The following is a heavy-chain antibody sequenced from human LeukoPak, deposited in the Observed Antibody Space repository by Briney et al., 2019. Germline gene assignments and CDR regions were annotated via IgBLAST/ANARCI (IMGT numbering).Heavy chain of an antibody. V-gene: IGHV1-2*02. J-gene: IGHJ4*02. CDR3: AGQKDPRPIDY. CDR2: INPYSGGT. Sequence: AASVKVSCKASGYTFTGYYMRWVRQAPGQGLEWVGWINPYSGGTKYAQKFQGRVTMTRDTSIATAYMELNELTSDDTAVYYCAGQKDPRPIDYWGQGTLVTVSS. CDR1: GYTFTGYY.